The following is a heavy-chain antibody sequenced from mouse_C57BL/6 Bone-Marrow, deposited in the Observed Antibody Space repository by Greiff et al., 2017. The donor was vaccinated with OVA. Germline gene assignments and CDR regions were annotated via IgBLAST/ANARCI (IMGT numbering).Heavy chain of an antibody. V-gene: IGHV5-6*01. CDR2: ISSGGSYT. Sequence: EVQVVESGGDLVKPGGSLKLSCAASGFTFSSYGMSWVRQTPDKRLEWVATISSGGSYTYYPDSVKGRFTISRDNAKNTLYLQMSSLKSEDTAMYYCARQEIYYGYDEGLAYWGQGTLVTVSA. J-gene: IGHJ3*01. CDR3: ARQEIYYGYDEGLAY. D-gene: IGHD2-2*01. CDR1: GFTFSSYG.